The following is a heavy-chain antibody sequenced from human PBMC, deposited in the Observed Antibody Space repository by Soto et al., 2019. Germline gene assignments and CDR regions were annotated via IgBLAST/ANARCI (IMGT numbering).Heavy chain of an antibody. D-gene: IGHD3-3*01. Sequence: GESLKISCKGSGYSFTSYWIGWVRQMPGKGLEWMGIIYPGDSDTRYSPSFQGQVTISADKSISTAYLQWSSLKASDTAMYYCARHQKPYDFWSGSNDAFDIWGQGTMVTVSS. CDR1: GYSFTSYW. J-gene: IGHJ3*02. CDR3: ARHQKPYDFWSGSNDAFDI. V-gene: IGHV5-51*01. CDR2: IYPGDSDT.